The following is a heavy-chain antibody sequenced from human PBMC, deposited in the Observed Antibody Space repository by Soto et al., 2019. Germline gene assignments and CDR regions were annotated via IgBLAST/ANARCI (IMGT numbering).Heavy chain of an antibody. V-gene: IGHV5-51*01. CDR3: ARHSTSAPKDY. CDR1: GYSFTTYW. D-gene: IGHD3-10*01. CDR2: IYPGDSDT. J-gene: IGHJ4*01. Sequence: PGESLKISCKGSGYSFTTYWIAWVRQMPGKGLEWVGIIYPGDSDTRYSPSFEGHVTISVDKSISTAFLQWNSLKASDNPIYYCARHSTSAPKDYWDQGTLVTVSS.